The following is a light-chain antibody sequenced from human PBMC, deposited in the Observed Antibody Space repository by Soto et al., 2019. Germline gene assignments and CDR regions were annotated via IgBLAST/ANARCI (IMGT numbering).Light chain of an antibody. CDR3: QHYNSYSEA. V-gene: IGKV1-9*01. Sequence: IQLTQSPSFLSASVGDRVTITFRASQGISSYLAWFQQKPGRAPNLLIYGASTLQSGFPSRFSGSGSGTEFTLTISSLQSDDFATYYCQHYNSYSEAFGQGTKV. CDR1: QGISSY. CDR2: GAS. J-gene: IGKJ1*01.